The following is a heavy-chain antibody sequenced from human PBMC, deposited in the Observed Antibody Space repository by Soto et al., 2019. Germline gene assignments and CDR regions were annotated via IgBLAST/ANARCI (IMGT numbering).Heavy chain of an antibody. D-gene: IGHD2-2*01. Sequence: EASVKVSCKASGGTFSSYAISWVRQAPGQGLEWMGGIIPIFGTANYAQKFQGRVTITADESTSTAYMELGSLRSEDTAVYYCARYCSSTSCPYPAVGYYYYGMDVWGQGTTVTVSS. V-gene: IGHV1-69*13. J-gene: IGHJ6*02. CDR2: IIPIFGTA. CDR3: ARYCSSTSCPYPAVGYYYYGMDV. CDR1: GGTFSSYA.